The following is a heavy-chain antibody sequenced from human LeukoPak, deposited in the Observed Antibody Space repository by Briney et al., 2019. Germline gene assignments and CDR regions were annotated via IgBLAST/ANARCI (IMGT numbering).Heavy chain of an antibody. CDR1: GASISSYY. Sequence: SETLSLTCTVSGASISSYYWSWIRQPPGKGLEWIGDIYYSGSIKYNPSLKSRVTMSVDTSKNQFSLKLSSVTAADTAVYYCARDTAMIWGYYFDYWGQGTLVTVSS. J-gene: IGHJ4*02. CDR3: ARDTAMIWGYYFDY. CDR2: IYYSGSI. V-gene: IGHV4-59*01. D-gene: IGHD5-18*01.